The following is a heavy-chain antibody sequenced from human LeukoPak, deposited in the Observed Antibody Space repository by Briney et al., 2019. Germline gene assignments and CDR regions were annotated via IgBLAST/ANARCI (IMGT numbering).Heavy chain of an antibody. Sequence: SETLSLTCAVSGDSFSGNNYWTWVRQPPGKGLEWIGEIYRSGATNYNPSLKSRVTVSQDKSKNQFSLKLNSVTAADTAVYYCARSGNSVDFDYWGQGTLVTVSS. CDR2: IYRSGAT. D-gene: IGHD4-23*01. CDR3: ARSGNSVDFDY. CDR1: GDSFSGNNY. V-gene: IGHV4-4*02. J-gene: IGHJ4*02.